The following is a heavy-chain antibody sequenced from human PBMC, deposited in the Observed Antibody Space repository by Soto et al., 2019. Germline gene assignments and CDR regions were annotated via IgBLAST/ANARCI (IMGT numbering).Heavy chain of an antibody. V-gene: IGHV5-51*01. J-gene: IGHJ6*02. CDR1: GYSFTTYW. CDR3: ARLRESHYGMDV. Sequence: GESLKISCKGSGYSFTTYWISWVRQMPGKGLEWMGIIYPGDSDTRYSPSFQGLTISADRSISTAYLQWSSLKASDTAMYYCARLRESHYGMDVWGQGTTVTV. CDR2: IYPGDSDT.